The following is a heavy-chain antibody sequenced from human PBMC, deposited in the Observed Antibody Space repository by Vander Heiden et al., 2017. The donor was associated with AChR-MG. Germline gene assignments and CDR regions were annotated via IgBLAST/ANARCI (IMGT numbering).Heavy chain of an antibody. V-gene: IGHV1-69*19. CDR2: CVPLFGTA. CDR3: ATCIITPPYFYYMDV. CDR1: GGTFTTHT. D-gene: IGHD3-16*01. Sequence: QVQLVQSGAEVKKPGSSVKVSCKASGGTFTTHTTSWVRQAPGHGLEWLGGCVPLFGTADYPQKFQGRITITADESTSTAYMELSSLRADDTAVYYCATCIITPPYFYYMDVWGKGTTVTV. J-gene: IGHJ6*03.